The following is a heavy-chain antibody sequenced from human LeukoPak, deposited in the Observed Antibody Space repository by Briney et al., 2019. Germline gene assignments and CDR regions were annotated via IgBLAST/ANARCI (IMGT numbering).Heavy chain of an antibody. CDR3: ARDGSGVWCDP. V-gene: IGHV1-18*04. CDR2: INAYNGDT. Sequence: ASVKVSCKASGYTFNTYGISWVRQAPGQGLEWMGWINAYNGDTNFAQKFQGRVTMTTDTSTTTAYMELRSLRSDDTAVYYCARDGSGVWCDPWGQGTLVTVSS. D-gene: IGHD6-19*01. J-gene: IGHJ5*02. CDR1: GYTFNTYG.